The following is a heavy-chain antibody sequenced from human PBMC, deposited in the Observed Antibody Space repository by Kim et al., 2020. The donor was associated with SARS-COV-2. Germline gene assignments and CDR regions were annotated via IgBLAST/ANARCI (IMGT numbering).Heavy chain of an antibody. V-gene: IGHV3-15*01. Sequence: KGRFTISRDDSQNTLYLQMNSLKPEDTAVYYCTTGHGDIVVVPAAMPFDYWGQGTLVTVSS. CDR3: TTGHGDIVVVPAAMPFDY. D-gene: IGHD2-2*01. J-gene: IGHJ4*02.